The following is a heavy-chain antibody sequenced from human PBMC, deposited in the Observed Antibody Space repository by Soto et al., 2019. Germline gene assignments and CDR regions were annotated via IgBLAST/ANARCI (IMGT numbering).Heavy chain of an antibody. J-gene: IGHJ4*02. Sequence: GGSLRLSCAASGFTFSSYGMHWVRQAPGKGLEWVAVIWYDGSNKYYADSVKGRFTISRDNSKNTLYLQMNSLRAEDTAVYYCARETGSSSWSFLDYWGQGTLVTVSS. CDR1: GFTFSSYG. CDR2: IWYDGSNK. V-gene: IGHV3-33*01. CDR3: ARETGSSSWSFLDY. D-gene: IGHD6-13*01.